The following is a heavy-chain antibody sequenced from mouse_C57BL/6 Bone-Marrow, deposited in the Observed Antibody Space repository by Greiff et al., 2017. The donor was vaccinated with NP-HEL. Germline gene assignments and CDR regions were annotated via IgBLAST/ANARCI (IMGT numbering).Heavy chain of an antibody. D-gene: IGHD4-1*01. Sequence: VQLQQSGPELVKPGASVKISCKASGYTFTDYYMNWVKQSHGKSLEWIGDINPNNGGTSYNQKFKGKATLTVDKSSSTAYMELRSLTSEDSAVYYCARWVGRYFDVWGTGTTVTVSS. J-gene: IGHJ1*03. CDR2: INPNNGGT. V-gene: IGHV1-26*01. CDR3: ARWVGRYFDV. CDR1: GYTFTDYY.